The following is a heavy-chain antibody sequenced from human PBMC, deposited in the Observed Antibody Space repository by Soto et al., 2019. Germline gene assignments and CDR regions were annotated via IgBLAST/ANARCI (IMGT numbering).Heavy chain of an antibody. CDR2: INPSGGTT. D-gene: IGHD6-13*01. V-gene: IGHV1-46*01. J-gene: IGHJ5*02. Sequence: ASVKVSCKASGSTFSNYYLHWVRQAPGQGLEWMGIINPSGGTTTYAQKFQGRVTMTRDTPTSTVYMELSSLRSQDTATYYCARDVPSAGTRWFDPWGQGTLVTVSS. CDR3: ARDVPSAGTRWFDP. CDR1: GSTFSNYY.